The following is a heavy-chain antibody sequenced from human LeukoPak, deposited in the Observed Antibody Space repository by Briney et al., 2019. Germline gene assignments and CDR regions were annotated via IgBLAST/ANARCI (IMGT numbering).Heavy chain of an antibody. CDR3: VRNPHGDFDY. Sequence: GGSLRLSCAASGFTFSTYWMSWARQAPGKGLEWVANIKQDGSEKNYVDSVKGRFTISRDNAKNSLYLQMNSLRADDTAVYYCVRNPHGDFDYWGQGTLVTVSS. V-gene: IGHV3-7*03. CDR1: GFTFSTYW. J-gene: IGHJ4*02. D-gene: IGHD4-17*01. CDR2: IKQDGSEK.